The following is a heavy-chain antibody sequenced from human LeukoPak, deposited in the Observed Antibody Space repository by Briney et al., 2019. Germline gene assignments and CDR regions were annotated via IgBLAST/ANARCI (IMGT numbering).Heavy chain of an antibody. D-gene: IGHD3-10*01. CDR1: GGSISRYY. V-gene: IGHV4-59*01. CDR3: ARDSGTTGEVKFDP. J-gene: IGHJ5*02. CDR2: KDYSGST. Sequence: SETLSLTCTVSGGSISRYYWSWIRQPPGKGLEWIGYKDYSGSTNYNRSLKSRVTISVDTSKNQFSLKLSSVTAADTAVYYCARDSGTTGEVKFDPWGQGTLVTVSS.